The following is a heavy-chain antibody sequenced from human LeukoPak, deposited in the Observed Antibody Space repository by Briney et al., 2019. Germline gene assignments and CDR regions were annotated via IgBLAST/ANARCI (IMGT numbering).Heavy chain of an antibody. CDR2: IYTSGST. Sequence: SETLSLTCTVSGGSISSYYWSWIRQPAGKGLEWIGRIYTSGSTNYNPSLKSRVTMSVDTSKNQFSLKLSSVTAADTAVYYCARDREVRGASHYYYYYYMDVWGKGTTVTVSS. D-gene: IGHD3-10*01. CDR1: GGSISSYY. J-gene: IGHJ6*03. CDR3: ARDREVRGASHYYYYYYMDV. V-gene: IGHV4-4*07.